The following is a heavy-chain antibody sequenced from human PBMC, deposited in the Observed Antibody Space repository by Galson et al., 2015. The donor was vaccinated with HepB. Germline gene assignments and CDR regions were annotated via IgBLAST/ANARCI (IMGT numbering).Heavy chain of an antibody. CDR1: GFTFSDYY. V-gene: IGHV3-11*01. CDR3: ARAHETGTTGWFDP. Sequence: SLRLSCAASGFTFSDYYMSWIRQAPGKGLEWVSYISSSGSTIYYADSVKGRFTISRDNAKNSLYLQMNSLRAEDTAVYYCARAHETGTTGWFDPWGQGTLVTVSS. J-gene: IGHJ5*02. CDR2: ISSSGSTI. D-gene: IGHD1-7*01.